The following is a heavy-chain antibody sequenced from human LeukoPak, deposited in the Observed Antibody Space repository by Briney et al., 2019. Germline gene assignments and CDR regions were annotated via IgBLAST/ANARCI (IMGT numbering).Heavy chain of an antibody. CDR3: ARDRPRTYYYDSSGTGDY. J-gene: IGHJ4*02. Sequence: ASVKVSCKASGYTFNGYYMHWVRQAPGQGLEWMGWISPNSGGTNYAQKFQGRVTMTRDTSISTAYMELSRLRSDDTAVYYCARDRPRTYYYDSSGTGDYWGQGTLVTVSS. CDR1: GYTFNGYY. CDR2: ISPNSGGT. V-gene: IGHV1-2*02. D-gene: IGHD3-22*01.